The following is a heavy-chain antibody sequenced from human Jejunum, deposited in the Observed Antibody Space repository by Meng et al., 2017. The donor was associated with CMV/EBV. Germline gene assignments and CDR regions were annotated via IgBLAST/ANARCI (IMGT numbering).Heavy chain of an antibody. CDR1: YTFDGNY. J-gene: IGHJ3*02. CDR2: INPHSGGA. Sequence: YTFDGNYVHWWRQAPGQGLEWMGRINPHSGGANYARKFQGRVPMTRDTSISTASMELNRLRSDDTAVYYCASQGYDFWSGYYAFDILGQGTKVTVSS. D-gene: IGHD3-3*01. V-gene: IGHV1-2*02. CDR3: ASQGYDFWSGYYAFDI.